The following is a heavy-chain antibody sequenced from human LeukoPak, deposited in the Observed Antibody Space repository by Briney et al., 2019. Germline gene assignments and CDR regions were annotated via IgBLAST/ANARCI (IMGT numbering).Heavy chain of an antibody. D-gene: IGHD3-9*01. Sequence: GGSLRLSCAASGFTFDDYAMHWVRQAPGKGLEWVSLISWDGGSTYYADSVKGRFTISRDNSKNSLYLQMNTLRVEDTAVYYCTRDLMDYDVSTGLHHYYMDVWGQGTTVTVSS. CDR1: GFTFDDYA. CDR3: TRDLMDYDVSTGLHHYYMDV. V-gene: IGHV3-43D*03. J-gene: IGHJ6*02. CDR2: ISWDGGST.